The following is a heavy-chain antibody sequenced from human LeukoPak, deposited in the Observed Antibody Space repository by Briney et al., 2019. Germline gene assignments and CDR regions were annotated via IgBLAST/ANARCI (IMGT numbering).Heavy chain of an antibody. CDR1: GGTFSSYA. Sequence: EASVKVSCKASGGTFSSYAISWVRQAPGQGLEWMGKIDPGGGGTSYAQKFQARLSMTRDMSTSTVFMELSSLRSDDTALYYCARELSRPQKTFDFWGQGTLVTVSS. J-gene: IGHJ4*02. D-gene: IGHD2-8*01. V-gene: IGHV1-46*01. CDR3: ARELSRPQKTFDF. CDR2: IDPGGGGT.